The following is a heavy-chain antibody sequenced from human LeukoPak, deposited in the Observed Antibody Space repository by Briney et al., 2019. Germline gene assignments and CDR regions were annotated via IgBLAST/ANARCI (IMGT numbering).Heavy chain of an antibody. V-gene: IGHV3-66*01. CDR3: VRGVETVGY. CDR2: ISRGGST. Sequence: GGSLRLSCAASGFTVGSNFMTWVRQAPGKGLKWVSLISRGGSTYYADSVKGSSTISRDNSKNMVYLQMNRLRAEDTAVYYCVRGVETVGYWGQGTLVTVSS. CDR1: GFTVGSNF. J-gene: IGHJ4*02. D-gene: IGHD1-26*01.